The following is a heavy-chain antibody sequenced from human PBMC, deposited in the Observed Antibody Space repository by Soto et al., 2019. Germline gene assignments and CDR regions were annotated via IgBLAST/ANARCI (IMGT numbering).Heavy chain of an antibody. D-gene: IGHD6-19*01. J-gene: IGHJ6*02. V-gene: IGHV1-69*01. CDR1: GGTFSSSA. Sequence: QVQLVQSGAEVKKPGSSVKVSCKASGGTFSSSAISWVRQAPGQGLEWMGGITPIFGTANYAQKFQGRVTITADASAYTAYMELSSLTSEDTAIYFCAREGQWLVRLGGVQYHGMDVWGQGTTVTVSS. CDR3: AREGQWLVRLGGVQYHGMDV. CDR2: ITPIFGTA.